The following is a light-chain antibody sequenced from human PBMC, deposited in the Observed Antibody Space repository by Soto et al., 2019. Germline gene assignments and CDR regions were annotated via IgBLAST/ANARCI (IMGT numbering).Light chain of an antibody. CDR3: QQGKSFPLT. Sequence: DIQMTQSPSSVSASVGDRVTITCRASQDINKWLAWYQQKPGLAPNLVIYTASRLHGGGPSRFSGSASGTDFTLTISSLQHEDVATYYCQQGKSFPLTLGGGTKVDIK. CDR1: QDINKW. CDR2: TAS. J-gene: IGKJ4*01. V-gene: IGKV1-12*01.